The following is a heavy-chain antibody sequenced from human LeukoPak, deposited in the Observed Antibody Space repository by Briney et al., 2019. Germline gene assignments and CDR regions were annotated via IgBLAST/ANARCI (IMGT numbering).Heavy chain of an antibody. J-gene: IGHJ3*02. CDR1: GYNFDRYG. V-gene: IGHV1-18*04. CDR2: ISTYNGNT. Sequence: ASVKVSCKGSGYNFDRYGVNWVRQAPGQGLEWVGWISTYNGNTFYAQKFEGRVSMTTDTSTNTVYMELRSLRSDDTAVYYCAREGLGSYFRAFDIWGQGTVVTVSS. CDR3: AREGLGSYFRAFDI. D-gene: IGHD1-26*01.